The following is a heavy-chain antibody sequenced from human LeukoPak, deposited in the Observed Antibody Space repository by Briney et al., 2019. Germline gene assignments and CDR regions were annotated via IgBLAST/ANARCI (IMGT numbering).Heavy chain of an antibody. CDR3: ARSIAAAGKVFDY. V-gene: IGHV4-4*02. D-gene: IGHD6-13*01. J-gene: IGHJ4*02. Sequence: PSGTLSLTCAVSGGSISSSNWWSWVRPPPGKGLEWIGEIYHSGSTNYNPSLKSRVTISVDKSKNQFSLKLSSVTAADTAVYYCARSIAAAGKVFDYWGQGTLVTVSS. CDR1: GGSISSSNW. CDR2: IYHSGST.